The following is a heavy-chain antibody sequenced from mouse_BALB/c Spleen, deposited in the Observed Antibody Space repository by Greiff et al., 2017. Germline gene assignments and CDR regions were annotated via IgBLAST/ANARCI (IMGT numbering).Heavy chain of an antibody. V-gene: IGHV5-17*02. D-gene: IGHD1-1*01. CDR1: GFTFSSFG. Sequence: EVHLVESGGGLAQPGGSRKLSCAASGFTFSSFGMHWVRQAPEKGLEWVAYISSGSSTIYYADTVKGRFTISRDNPKNTLFLQMTSLRSEDTAMYYCARGIFTTVPYAMDYWGQGTSVTVSS. J-gene: IGHJ4*01. CDR3: ARGIFTTVPYAMDY. CDR2: ISSGSSTI.